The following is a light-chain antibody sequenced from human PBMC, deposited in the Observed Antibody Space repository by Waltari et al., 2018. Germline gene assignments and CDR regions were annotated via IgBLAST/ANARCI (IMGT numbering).Light chain of an antibody. CDR3: QQASSFLLT. J-gene: IGKJ5*01. CDR1: QKIDTG. Sequence: DILLTQSPSSGSASVGDRVTISCRASQKIDTGLAWYQQKPGKAPKLLIYATSSLQSGVPSRFSGTGSETEFTLSISSLQPDDFATYYCQQASSFLLTFGQGTRLEI. CDR2: ATS. V-gene: IGKV1-12*01.